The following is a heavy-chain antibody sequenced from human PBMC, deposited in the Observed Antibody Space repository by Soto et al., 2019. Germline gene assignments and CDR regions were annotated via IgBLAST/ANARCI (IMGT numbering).Heavy chain of an antibody. J-gene: IGHJ3*02. CDR3: AREPGITMSLYNAFDI. Sequence: SLTCTVSGGSISGGDYYWSWIRQPPGKGLEWIGYIYYSGSTYYNPSLKSRVTISVDTSKNQFSLKLSSVTAADTAVYYCAREPGITMSLYNAFDIWGQGTMVTV. D-gene: IGHD3-10*02. V-gene: IGHV4-30-4*01. CDR1: GGSISGGDYY. CDR2: IYYSGST.